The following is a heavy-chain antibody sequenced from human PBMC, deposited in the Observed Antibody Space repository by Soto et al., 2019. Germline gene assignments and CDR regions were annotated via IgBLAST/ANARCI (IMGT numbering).Heavy chain of an antibody. CDR3: ARDTMITFGGVIGPDY. Sequence: ASVKVSCKASGYTFTSYGISWVRQAPGQGLEWMGWISAYNGNTNYAQKLQGRVTMTTDTSTSTAYMELRSLRSDDTAVYYCARDTMITFGGVIGPDYWGQGTLVTVS. V-gene: IGHV1-18*01. J-gene: IGHJ4*02. CDR1: GYTFTSYG. D-gene: IGHD3-16*02. CDR2: ISAYNGNT.